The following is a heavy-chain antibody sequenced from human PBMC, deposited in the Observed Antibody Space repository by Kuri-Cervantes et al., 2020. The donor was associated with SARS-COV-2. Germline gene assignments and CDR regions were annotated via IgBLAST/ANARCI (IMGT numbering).Heavy chain of an antibody. V-gene: IGHV4-38-2*02. Sequence: SETLSLTCTVSGYSISSGYYWGWIRQPPGKGLEWIGSIYHSGSTYYNPSLKSRVTISVDTSKNQFSLKLSSVTAADTAVYYCARHGIGLGVLMVYARLGAFDIWGQGTMVTVSS. CDR1: GYSISSGYY. CDR3: ARHGIGLGVLMVYARLGAFDI. CDR2: IYHSGST. J-gene: IGHJ3*02. D-gene: IGHD2-8*01.